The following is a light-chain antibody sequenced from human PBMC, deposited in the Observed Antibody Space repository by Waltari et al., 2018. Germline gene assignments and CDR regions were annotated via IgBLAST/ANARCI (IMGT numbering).Light chain of an antibody. Sequence: DVGLTQSPLSLPVTLGQPASISCRASPSLVYTDGISYLNWFHQRPGQAPRRLIYKVSIRDSGAPDRFSGSGSGTDFTLMISSVEADDVGVYFCMQATHWPVTFGQGTRLE. V-gene: IGKV2-30*01. CDR2: KVS. J-gene: IGKJ5*01. CDR1: PSLVYTDGISY. CDR3: MQATHWPVT.